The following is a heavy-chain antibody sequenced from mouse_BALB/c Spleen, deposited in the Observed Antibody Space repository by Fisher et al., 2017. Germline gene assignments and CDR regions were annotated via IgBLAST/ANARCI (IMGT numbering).Heavy chain of an antibody. Sequence: KFKGKATLTADKSSSTAYIQLSSLTSEDSAVYYCARSSISYYAMDYWGQGTSVTVSS. J-gene: IGHJ4*01. V-gene: IGHV1-69*02. D-gene: IGHD2-3*01. CDR3: SEDSAVYYCARSSISYYAMDY.